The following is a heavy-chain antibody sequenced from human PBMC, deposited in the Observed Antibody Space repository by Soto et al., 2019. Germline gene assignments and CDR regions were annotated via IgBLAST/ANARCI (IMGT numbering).Heavy chain of an antibody. CDR1: GYTLTNYG. V-gene: IGHV1-18*04. Sequence: QAQLVQSGAEVKKSGASVRVSCKASGYTLTNYGVTWVRQAPGQGLEWLGRVTPYKADTNSAQNLQGRVTRATDTSTNTAYLELRSLRSADTAVYFCATDGPSNSGNLYAVDRWGQGTMVTVSA. CDR2: VTPYKADT. CDR3: ATDGPSNSGNLYAVDR. J-gene: IGHJ3*02. D-gene: IGHD5-12*01.